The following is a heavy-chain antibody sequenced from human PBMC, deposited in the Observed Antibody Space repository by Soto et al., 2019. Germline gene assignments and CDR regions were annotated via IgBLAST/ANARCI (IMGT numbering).Heavy chain of an antibody. V-gene: IGHV3-30-3*01. J-gene: IGHJ4*02. D-gene: IGHD5-18*01. CDR2: VSSDGSTK. CDR1: GLILITYA. CDR3: ARESANSYGLFDL. Sequence: PWGSLRLSCAASGLILITYAIHLFRHSPVKGLEWVSVVSSDGSTKYYADSLKGRFTISRDNSKNTVHLQMNSVGAEDTALYYCARESANSYGLFDLWGQGTLVTVSS.